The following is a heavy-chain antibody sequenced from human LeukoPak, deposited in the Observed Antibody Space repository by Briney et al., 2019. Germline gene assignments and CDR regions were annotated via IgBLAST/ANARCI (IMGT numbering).Heavy chain of an antibody. CDR2: FYHSGNT. CDR1: GYSISSGYS. V-gene: IGHV4-38-2*02. D-gene: IGHD2-15*01. J-gene: IGHJ3*02. Sequence: PSETLSLTCTVSGYSISSGYSWGWIRQPPGKGLEWIGSFYHSGNTYYNPSLESRVTISVDTSKNQFSLKLSSVTAADTAVYYCAREGGGYCSGGGCYSGASDIWGQGTMVTVSS. CDR3: AREGGGYCSGGGCYSGASDI.